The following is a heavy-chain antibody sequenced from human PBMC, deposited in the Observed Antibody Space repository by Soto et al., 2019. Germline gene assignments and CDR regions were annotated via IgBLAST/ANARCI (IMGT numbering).Heavy chain of an antibody. CDR3: AREQTQSYYPSSGYYYFDY. J-gene: IGHJ4*02. CDR1: GGSISSYY. Sequence: SETLSLTCTVSGGSISSYYWSWIRQPAGKGLEWIGRIYTSGSTNYNPSLKSRVTMSVDTSKNQFSLKLSSVTAADTAVYYCAREQTQSYYPSSGYYYFDYWGQGTLVTVSS. CDR2: IYTSGST. D-gene: IGHD3-22*01. V-gene: IGHV4-4*07.